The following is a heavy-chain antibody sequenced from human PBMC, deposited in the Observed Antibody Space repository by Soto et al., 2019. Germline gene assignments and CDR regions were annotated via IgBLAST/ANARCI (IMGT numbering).Heavy chain of an antibody. J-gene: IGHJ4*02. D-gene: IGHD3-22*01. CDR2: ISSSGSTI. CDR3: ASNEHYDSSGYYVDY. CDR1: GFTFSSYE. Sequence: EVQLVESGGGLVQPRGSLRLSCAASGFTFSSYEMNWVRQAPGKGLEWVSYISSSGSTIYYADSVKGRFTISRDNAKNSLYLQMNSLRAEDTAVYYCASNEHYDSSGYYVDYWGQGTLVTVSS. V-gene: IGHV3-48*03.